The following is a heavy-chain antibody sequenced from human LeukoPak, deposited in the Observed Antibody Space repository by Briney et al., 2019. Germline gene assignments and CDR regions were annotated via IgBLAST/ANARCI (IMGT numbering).Heavy chain of an antibody. Sequence: GGSLRLSCAASGFTFDDYAMHWVRQAPGKGLEWVSGISWNSGSIGYADSVKGRFTISRHNSKNTLYLQMNSLRAEDTAVYYCASGKRVDPTYYYYGMDVWGQGTTVTVSS. J-gene: IGHJ6*02. D-gene: IGHD3-3*01. CDR1: GFTFDDYA. CDR3: ASGKRVDPTYYYYGMDV. CDR2: ISWNSGSI. V-gene: IGHV3-9*01.